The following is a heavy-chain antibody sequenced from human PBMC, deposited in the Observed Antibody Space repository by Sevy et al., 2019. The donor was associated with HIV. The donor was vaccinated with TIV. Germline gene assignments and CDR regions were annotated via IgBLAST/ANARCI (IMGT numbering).Heavy chain of an antibody. J-gene: IGHJ6*02. CDR1: GGSFSGYY. V-gene: IGHV4-34*01. CDR2: INHSGST. Sequence: SETLSLTCAVYGGSFSGYYWSWIRQPPGKGLEWIGEINHSGSTNYNPSLKSRVTISIDTSKNQFSLKLGSVTAADTAVYYCARGGWDYSSGWYYGMDVWGQGTTVTVSS. D-gene: IGHD6-19*01. CDR3: ARGGWDYSSGWYYGMDV.